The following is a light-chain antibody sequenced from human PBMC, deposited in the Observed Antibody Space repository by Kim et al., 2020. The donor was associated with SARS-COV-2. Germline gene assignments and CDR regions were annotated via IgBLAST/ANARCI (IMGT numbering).Light chain of an antibody. CDR1: QSVSSNY. V-gene: IGKV3-20*01. J-gene: IGKJ1*01. CDR3: QQYGNSPWT. CDR2: GAS. Sequence: ETVLTRSPGTLSLSPGERATLSCRASQSVSSNYLAWYQQKPGQAPRLLIYGASSRATGIPDRFSGSGSGTDFTLTISRLEPEDFAVYHCQQYGNSPWTFGQGTKVDIK.